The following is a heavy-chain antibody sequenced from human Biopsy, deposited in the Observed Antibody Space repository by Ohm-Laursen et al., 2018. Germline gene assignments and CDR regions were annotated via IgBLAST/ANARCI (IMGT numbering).Heavy chain of an antibody. Sequence: SVKVSCKASGDSFTSYAIGWVRQAPGQGLEWMGGIIPIPNVATYAQKFQGRITITADESTSTAYMELSSPTSVDTAVYFCARGEGSSWFDPWGHGTLVTVSS. CDR1: GDSFTSYA. J-gene: IGHJ5*02. CDR2: IIPIPNVA. D-gene: IGHD1-26*01. CDR3: ARGEGSSWFDP. V-gene: IGHV1-69*10.